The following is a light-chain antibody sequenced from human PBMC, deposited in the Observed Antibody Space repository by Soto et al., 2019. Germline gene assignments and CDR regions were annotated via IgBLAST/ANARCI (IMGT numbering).Light chain of an antibody. J-gene: IGLJ2*01. CDR3: AAWDDSRTGRV. V-gene: IGLV1-44*01. Sequence: QPVLTQPPSASGTPGQRVTISCSGSSSNIGSNTVNWYQQLPGTAPQLLIYSNNQRPSGVPDRFSGSKSGTSASLAISGLQSEDDADYYCAAWDDSRTGRVFGGGTKLTVL. CDR2: SNN. CDR1: SSNIGSNT.